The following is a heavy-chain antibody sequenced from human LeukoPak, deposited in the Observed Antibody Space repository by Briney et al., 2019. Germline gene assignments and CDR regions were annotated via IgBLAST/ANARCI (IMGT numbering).Heavy chain of an antibody. CDR3: ARGADSGYSSDN. D-gene: IGHD3-9*01. CDR2: INRDGRST. CDR1: GFTFSNYW. J-gene: IGHJ4*02. V-gene: IGHV3-74*01. Sequence: PGGSLRLSCAASGFTFSNYWMHWVRQAPGKGLVWVSRINRDGRSTNYADSVKGRFTISRDNAKTTLYLQMNSLRAEDTAVYYCARGADSGYSSDNWGQGTLVSVSS.